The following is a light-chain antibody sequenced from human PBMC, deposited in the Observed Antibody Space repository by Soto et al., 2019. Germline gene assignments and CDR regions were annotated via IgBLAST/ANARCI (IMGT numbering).Light chain of an antibody. CDR2: HAS. Sequence: EIVLTQSPATLSLSPGERATLSCRASQSVSDSLAWFQPKPGQAPRLLIFHASSRAAGTPARFSGSGSGTDFPLPISSLEPEDFAVYYCQHRSNWPQTFGQGTRVEFK. J-gene: IGKJ1*01. CDR1: QSVSDS. V-gene: IGKV3-11*01. CDR3: QHRSNWPQT.